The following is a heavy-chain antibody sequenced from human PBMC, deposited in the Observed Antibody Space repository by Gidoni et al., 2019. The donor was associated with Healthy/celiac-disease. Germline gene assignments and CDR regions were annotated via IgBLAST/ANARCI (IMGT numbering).Heavy chain of an antibody. J-gene: IGHJ6*03. V-gene: IGHV4-39*01. CDR2: IYYSGST. CDR3: ASPSSTSRGPMDV. Sequence: DGLEWIGSIYYSGSTYYNPSLKSRVTISVDTSKNQFSLKLSSVTAADTAVYYCASPSSTSRGPMDVWGKGTTVTVSS. D-gene: IGHD2-2*01.